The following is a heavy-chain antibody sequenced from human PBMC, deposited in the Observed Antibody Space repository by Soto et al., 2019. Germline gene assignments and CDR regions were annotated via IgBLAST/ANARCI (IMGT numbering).Heavy chain of an antibody. J-gene: IGHJ4*02. CDR1: GLTFSSYW. Sequence: GGSLRLSCAASGLTFSSYWMSRVRQAPGKGLEWVANIKQDGSQKYYVDSVKGRFTISRDNAKNSLYLQMNSLRVEDTAVYYCASAYYYDSSGYSTGGYRGQGTLVTVSS. CDR3: ASAYYYDSSGYSTGGY. V-gene: IGHV3-7*01. CDR2: IKQDGSQK. D-gene: IGHD3-22*01.